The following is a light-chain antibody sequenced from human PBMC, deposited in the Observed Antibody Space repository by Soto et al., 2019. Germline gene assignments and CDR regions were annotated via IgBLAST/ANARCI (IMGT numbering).Light chain of an antibody. CDR2: DAS. J-gene: IGKJ1*01. V-gene: IGKV3-11*01. Sequence: EIVSTQSPATLSLSPGERATLSCRASQSVSSYLAWYQQKPGQAPRLLIYDASNRATGIPARFSGSGSGTDFTLTISSLEPEDFAVYYCQQRSGTFGQGTKVEIK. CDR1: QSVSSY. CDR3: QQRSGT.